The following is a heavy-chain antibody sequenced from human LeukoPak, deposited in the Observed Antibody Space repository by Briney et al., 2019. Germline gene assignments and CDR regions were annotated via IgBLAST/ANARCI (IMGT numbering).Heavy chain of an antibody. J-gene: IGHJ6*03. Sequence: ASVKVSCKASGATFTTYAIIWVRQAPGQGLEWMGGIIPVFGTANYAQRFQGRVTITTDESTSTAYMELTSLRSEDTAVYYCARGPSYYYYMDVWGKGTTVTVSS. CDR2: IIPVFGTA. CDR1: GATFTTYA. CDR3: ARGPSYYYYMDV. V-gene: IGHV1-69*05.